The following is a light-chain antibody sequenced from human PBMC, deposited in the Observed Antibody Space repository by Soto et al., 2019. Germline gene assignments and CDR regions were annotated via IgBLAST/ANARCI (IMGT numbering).Light chain of an antibody. V-gene: IGLV2-8*01. CDR2: DVT. Sequence: QSVLTQPPSASGSPGQSVTMSCTGTSSDVGTHGYVSWYQQHAGKAPKLMIYDVTKRPSGVPDRFSGSKSANTASLTVSGLQAEDEADYYCMCYAGGNNWVFGGGTKVTVL. CDR1: SSDVGTHGY. J-gene: IGLJ3*02. CDR3: MCYAGGNNWV.